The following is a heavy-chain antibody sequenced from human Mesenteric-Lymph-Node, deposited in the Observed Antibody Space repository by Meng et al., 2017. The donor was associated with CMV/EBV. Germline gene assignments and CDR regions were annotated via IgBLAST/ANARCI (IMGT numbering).Heavy chain of an antibody. Sequence: LRGYYWAWIRQSPGKGLEWIGEISDSGFTNYNPSLKSRVTVMIDTSKNQFSLRLTSVTAADTAVYFCARDGSRYYYDTSGPHWFDSWAQGTVVTVSS. V-gene: IGHV4-34*01. J-gene: IGHJ5*01. CDR1: LRGYY. CDR2: ISDSGFT. CDR3: ARDGSRYYYDTSGPHWFDS. D-gene: IGHD3-22*01.